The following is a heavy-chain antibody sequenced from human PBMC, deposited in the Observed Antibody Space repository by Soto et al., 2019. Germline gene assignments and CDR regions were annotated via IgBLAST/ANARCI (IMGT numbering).Heavy chain of an antibody. D-gene: IGHD3-10*01. CDR1: GFTFSNYG. CDR3: ARKKGELQWFGELALRGMDV. CDR2: ILYDGSNK. Sequence: QVQLVESGGGEVQPGRSLRLSCAASGFTFSNYGMHWVRQAPGKGLEWVAVILYDGSNKYYADSVKGRFTISRDNSKNTLYLQMNSLRAEDTAVYYCARKKGELQWFGELALRGMDVWGQGTTVTVSS. J-gene: IGHJ6*02. V-gene: IGHV3-30*03.